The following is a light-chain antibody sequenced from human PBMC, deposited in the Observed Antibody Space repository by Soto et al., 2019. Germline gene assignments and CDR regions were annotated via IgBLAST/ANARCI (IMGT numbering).Light chain of an antibody. CDR2: DVS. V-gene: IGLV2-14*01. J-gene: IGLJ1*01. CDR1: RSYVGGYSY. CDR3: CSYTSSSTYV. Sequence: VLTQPASLSWSPGQAVTLSFTGTRSYVGGYSYVSWYQQYPGKAPKLMIYDVSNRPSGVSNRFSGSKSGNTAALIIFGLQAEDEADYYCCSYTSSSTYVFGTGTKVTVL.